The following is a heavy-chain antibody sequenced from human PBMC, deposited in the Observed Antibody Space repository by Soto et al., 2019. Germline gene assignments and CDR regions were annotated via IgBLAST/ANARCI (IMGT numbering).Heavy chain of an antibody. CDR1: GDSISRYY. CDR3: ARGAYGAEYCDGMDV. V-gene: IGHV4-59*01. Sequence: PSETLSLTCTVSGDSISRYYWSWIRQPPGKGLEWIGYIYYTGSPNYSPSLKSRVTISVDTSKNQSSPQLRSVTAADTAVYYCARGAYGAEYCDGMDVWGRGTTVTVSS. J-gene: IGHJ6*02. D-gene: IGHD4-17*01. CDR2: IYYTGSP.